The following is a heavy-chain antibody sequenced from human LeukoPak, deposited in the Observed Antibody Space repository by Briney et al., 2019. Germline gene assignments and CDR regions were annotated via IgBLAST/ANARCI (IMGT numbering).Heavy chain of an antibody. J-gene: IGHJ6*02. D-gene: IGHD6-13*01. CDR1: GGSISSYY. CDR2: IYYSGST. Sequence: SETLSLTCTVSGGSISSYYWSWIRQPPGKGLEWIGYIYYSGSTNYNPSLKSRVTISVDTSKNQFSLKLSSVTAADTAVYYCASSSSRPTRPDHRYGMDVWGQGTTVTVSS. CDR3: ASSSSRPTRPDHRYGMDV. V-gene: IGHV4-59*08.